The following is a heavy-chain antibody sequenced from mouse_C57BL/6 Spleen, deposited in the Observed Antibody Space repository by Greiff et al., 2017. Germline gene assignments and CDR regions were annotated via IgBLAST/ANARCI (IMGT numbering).Heavy chain of an antibody. D-gene: IGHD2-4*01. Sequence: VKLQESGPELVKPGASVKISCKASGYAFSSSWMNWVKQRPGKGLEWIGRIYPGDGDTNYNGKFKGKATLTADKSSSTAYMQLSSLTSEDSAVYFCARRRIYYDYDDYAMDYWGQGTSVTVSS. CDR2: IYPGDGDT. CDR3: ARRRIYYDYDDYAMDY. CDR1: GYAFSSSW. J-gene: IGHJ4*01. V-gene: IGHV1-82*01.